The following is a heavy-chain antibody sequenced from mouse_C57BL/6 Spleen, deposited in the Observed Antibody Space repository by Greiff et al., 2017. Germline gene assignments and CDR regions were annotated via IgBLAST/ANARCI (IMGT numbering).Heavy chain of an antibody. D-gene: IGHD4-1*01. V-gene: IGHV7-1*01. Sequence: EVNVVESGGGLVQSGRSLRLSCATSGFTFSDFYMEWVRQAPGKGLEWIAASRNKANDYTTEYSASVKGRFIVSRDTSQSILYLQMNALRAEDTAIYYWARDAPNWDYAMDYRGQGTSVTVSS. CDR3: ARDAPNWDYAMDY. J-gene: IGHJ4*01. CDR2: SRNKANDYTT. CDR1: GFTFSDFY.